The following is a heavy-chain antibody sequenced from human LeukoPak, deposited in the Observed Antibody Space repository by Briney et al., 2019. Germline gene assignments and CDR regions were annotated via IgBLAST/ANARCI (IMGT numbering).Heavy chain of an antibody. CDR3: ASLPGLVVADAFDI. Sequence: GGSLRLSCAASGFTFSSYSMNWVRQAPGKGLEWVSSISSSSSYIYYADSVKGRFTISRDNAKNSLYLQMNSLRAEDTAVYYCASLPGLVVADAFDIWGQGTMVTVSS. J-gene: IGHJ3*02. CDR2: ISSSSSYI. D-gene: IGHD3-22*01. CDR1: GFTFSSYS. V-gene: IGHV3-21*01.